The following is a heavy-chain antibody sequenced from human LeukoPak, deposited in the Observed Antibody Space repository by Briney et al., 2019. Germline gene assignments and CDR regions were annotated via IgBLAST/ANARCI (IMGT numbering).Heavy chain of an antibody. CDR2: IYHSGST. V-gene: IGHV4-38-2*01. J-gene: IGHJ4*02. CDR1: GYSISSGYY. CDR3: ARGEYSSGWYFDY. Sequence: SETLSLTCAVSGYSISSGYYWGWIRQPPGKGLEWIGSIYHSGSTYYNPSLKSRITISIDTSKNQFSLKLSSVTAADTAVYYCARGEYSSGWYFDYWGQGTPVTVSS. D-gene: IGHD6-19*01.